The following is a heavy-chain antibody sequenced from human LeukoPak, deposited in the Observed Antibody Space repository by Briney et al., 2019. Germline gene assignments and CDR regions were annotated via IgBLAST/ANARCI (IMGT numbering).Heavy chain of an antibody. J-gene: IGHJ4*02. Sequence: PGGSLRLSCAASGFTFSSYWMSWVRQAPGKGLEWVSAISGSGGSTYYADSVKGRFTISRDNSKNTLYLQMNSLRAEDTAVYYCAKDIVVVPAARWGDYWGQGTLVTVSS. CDR3: AKDIVVVPAARWGDY. CDR2: ISGSGGST. V-gene: IGHV3-23*01. D-gene: IGHD2-2*01. CDR1: GFTFSSYW.